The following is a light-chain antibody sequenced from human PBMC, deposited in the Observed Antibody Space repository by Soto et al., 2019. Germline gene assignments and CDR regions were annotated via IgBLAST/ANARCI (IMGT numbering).Light chain of an antibody. Sequence: DIQMTQSPSSLSASVVDRVTITCRASQSISSYLNWYQQKPGKAPKLLIYAASSLQSGVPSRFSGSGSGTDFTLTISSLQPEDFATYYCQQSYSTPRTFGQGT. J-gene: IGKJ1*01. CDR1: QSISSY. CDR3: QQSYSTPRT. V-gene: IGKV1-39*01. CDR2: AAS.